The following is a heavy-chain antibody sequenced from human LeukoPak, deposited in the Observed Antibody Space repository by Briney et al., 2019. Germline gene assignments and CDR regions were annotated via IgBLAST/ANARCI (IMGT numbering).Heavy chain of an antibody. CDR3: AKGSGSSWDFDY. D-gene: IGHD6-6*01. V-gene: IGHV3-23*01. CDR1: GFTFSTYA. CDR2: ISGSGGST. J-gene: IGHJ4*02. Sequence: GGSLRLSCAASGFTFSTYAMSWVRQAPGKGLEWVSAISGSGGSTYYADSVKGRFTISRDNSKNTLCLQMNSLRAEDTAVYYCAKGSGSSWDFDYWGQGTLVTASS.